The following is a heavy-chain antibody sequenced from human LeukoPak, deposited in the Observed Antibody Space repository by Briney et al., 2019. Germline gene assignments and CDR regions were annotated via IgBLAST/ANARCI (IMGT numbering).Heavy chain of an antibody. CDR1: GDSFSSGTYY. D-gene: IGHD1-7*01. J-gene: IGHJ4*02. Sequence: SETLSLTCTVSGDSFSSGTYYWSWIRLYPGKGLEWIGCIHYTGTIYYNPSLSSRVTISVDTSKNQFSLNLNSVTAADTAVYYCARGVDRTKIYSWGQGTLVTVSS. CDR3: ARGVDRTKIYS. CDR2: IHYTGTI. V-gene: IGHV4-31*03.